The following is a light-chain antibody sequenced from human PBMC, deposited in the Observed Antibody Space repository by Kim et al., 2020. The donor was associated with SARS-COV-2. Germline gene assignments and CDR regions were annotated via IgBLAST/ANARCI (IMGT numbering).Light chain of an antibody. CDR1: SSDIGGYNY. CDR3: SSYTITSTWV. Sequence: GQSITISCTGTSSDIGGYNYVSWFQQHPGKAPQLMIYAVTKRPSGVSNRFSGSKSGNTASLTISGLQAEDEGDYYCSSYTITSTWVFGGGTKLTVL. J-gene: IGLJ3*02. V-gene: IGLV2-14*03. CDR2: AVT.